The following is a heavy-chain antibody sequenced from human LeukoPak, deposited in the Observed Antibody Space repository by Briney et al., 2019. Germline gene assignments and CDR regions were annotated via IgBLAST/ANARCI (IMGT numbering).Heavy chain of an antibody. CDR2: IYYSGST. J-gene: IGHJ5*02. CDR1: GGSISSSSYY. D-gene: IGHD3-9*01. CDR3: ARGPVLRHFDCNWFDP. Sequence: PSETLSLTCTVSGGSISSSSYYWGWIRQPPGKGLEWIGSIYYSGSTYNNPSLKSRVTISVDTSKYQFSLKLSSVTAADTAVYYCARGPVLRHFDCNWFDPWGQATLVTVSP. V-gene: IGHV4-39*01.